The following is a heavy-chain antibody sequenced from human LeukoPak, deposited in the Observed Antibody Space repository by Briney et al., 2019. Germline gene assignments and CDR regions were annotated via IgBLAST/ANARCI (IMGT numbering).Heavy chain of an antibody. V-gene: IGHV3-23*01. Sequence: GGSLRLSCAASGFTFSSYGMTWVRQSPGKGLEWVSCITSRGGNTYYADSVKGRFTISRDNSKNTLYLQMNSLRAEDTAVYYCAKARYDSSGYFDYWGQGTLVTVSS. CDR3: AKARYDSSGYFDY. CDR2: ITSRGGNT. D-gene: IGHD3-22*01. J-gene: IGHJ4*02. CDR1: GFTFSSYG.